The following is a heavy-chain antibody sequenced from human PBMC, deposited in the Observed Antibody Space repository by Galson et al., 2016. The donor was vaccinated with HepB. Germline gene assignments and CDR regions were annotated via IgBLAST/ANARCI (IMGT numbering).Heavy chain of an antibody. J-gene: IGHJ3*02. D-gene: IGHD3-9*01. V-gene: IGHV3-7*01. CDR1: GFTFSSYW. Sequence: SLRLSCAASGFTFSSYWMSWVRQAPGKGLEWVANIKQDGSQKNYVDSVKGRFTISRDNAKNSLYLQMNSLRADDTAVYYCARGRTYDSNAFDTWGQGTMVNVSS. CDR3: ARGRTYDSNAFDT. CDR2: IKQDGSQK.